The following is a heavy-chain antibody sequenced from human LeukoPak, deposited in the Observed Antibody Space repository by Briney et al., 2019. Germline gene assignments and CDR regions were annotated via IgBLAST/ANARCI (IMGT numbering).Heavy chain of an antibody. Sequence: PGGSLRLSCAASGFTFSSYSMNWVRQAPGKGLEWVSSISSSSSYIYYADSVKGRFTISRDNAKNSLYLQMNSLRAEDTAVYYCARDEATVTNYYYYMDVWGKGTTVTVSS. V-gene: IGHV3-21*01. J-gene: IGHJ6*03. CDR3: ARDEATVTNYYYYMDV. D-gene: IGHD4-17*01. CDR1: GFTFSSYS. CDR2: ISSSSSYI.